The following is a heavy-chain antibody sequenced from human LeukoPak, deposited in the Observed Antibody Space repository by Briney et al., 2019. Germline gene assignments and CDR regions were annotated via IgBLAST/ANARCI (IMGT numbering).Heavy chain of an antibody. CDR1: GFTFSSYA. D-gene: IGHD2-15*01. Sequence: PGGSLRLSCAASGFTFSSYAMSWVRQAPGKGLEWVSAISGSGGSTYYADSVKGRFTISRDNSKNTLYLQMNSLRAEDTAVYHCAKVKYCSGGSCHNYWGQGTLVTVSS. CDR3: AKVKYCSGGSCHNY. J-gene: IGHJ4*02. CDR2: ISGSGGST. V-gene: IGHV3-23*01.